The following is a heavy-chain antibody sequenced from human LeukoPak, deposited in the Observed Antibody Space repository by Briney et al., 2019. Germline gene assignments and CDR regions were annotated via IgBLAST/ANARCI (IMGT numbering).Heavy chain of an antibody. CDR3: ATMIRGVIVPYFEY. CDR2: FDREDGEI. CDR1: AYSLNELS. Sequence: GASVKVSCKVSAYSLNELSMHWVRQAPGKGLEWMGGFDREDGEIIYAENFQDRVTMTEDTSTNTAHMELSSLRSEDTAVYYCATMIRGVIVPYFEYWGQGTLVTVSS. J-gene: IGHJ4*02. V-gene: IGHV1-24*01. D-gene: IGHD3-10*01.